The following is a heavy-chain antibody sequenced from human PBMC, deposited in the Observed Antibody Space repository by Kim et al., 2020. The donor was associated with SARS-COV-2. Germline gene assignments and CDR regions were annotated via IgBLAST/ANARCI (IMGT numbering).Heavy chain of an antibody. D-gene: IGHD1-26*01. V-gene: IGHV1-8*01. Sequence: PNGGNTGYPQKFQGRVTMTRNTSISTAYMQLSSLTSEDTAVYYCARKWEYWGQGALVTVSS. CDR3: ARKWEY. J-gene: IGHJ4*02. CDR2: PNGGNT.